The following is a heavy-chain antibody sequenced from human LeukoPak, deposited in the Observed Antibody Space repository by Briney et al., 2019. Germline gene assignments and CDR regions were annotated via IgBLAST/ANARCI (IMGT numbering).Heavy chain of an antibody. CDR2: IYTGGGT. Sequence: PSETLSLTCIVSGGSMDNFHWTWIRQSAGKGMEWIGRIYTGGGTNYNPSLKSRVTMSVDTSKKEFSLKLSSVTTADAALYYCARVRSGGTYYYYYYMDVWGRGTPVTVSS. V-gene: IGHV4-4*07. CDR1: GGSMDNFH. D-gene: IGHD1-1*01. CDR3: ARVRSGGTYYYYYYMDV. J-gene: IGHJ6*03.